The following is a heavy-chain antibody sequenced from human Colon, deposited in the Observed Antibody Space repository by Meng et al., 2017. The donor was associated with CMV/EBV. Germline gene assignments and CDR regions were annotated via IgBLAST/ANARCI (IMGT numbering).Heavy chain of an antibody. Sequence: SETLSLTCTVSGYSISSGYYWGWIRQPPGKGLEWIGSIYHSGSTYYNPSLKSRVTISVDTSKNQFSLKLSSVTAADTAVYYCAREPIAARPWAFDIWGQGTMVTVSS. D-gene: IGHD6-6*01. CDR2: IYHSGST. V-gene: IGHV4-38-2*02. CDR3: AREPIAARPWAFDI. J-gene: IGHJ3*02. CDR1: GYSISSGYY.